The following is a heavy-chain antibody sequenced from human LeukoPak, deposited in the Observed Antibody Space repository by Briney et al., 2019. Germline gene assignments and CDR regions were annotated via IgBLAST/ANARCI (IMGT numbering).Heavy chain of an antibody. D-gene: IGHD3-22*01. Sequence: SVKVSCKASGDTFSSYDIRWVRQAPGQGLEWMGRIIPILGIANYAQKFQGRVTITADKSTSTAYMELSSLRSEDTAVYYCARTPDYYDSSGYDYWGQGTLVTVSS. CDR3: ARTPDYYDSSGYDY. J-gene: IGHJ4*02. CDR2: IIPILGIA. CDR1: GDTFSSYD. V-gene: IGHV1-69*04.